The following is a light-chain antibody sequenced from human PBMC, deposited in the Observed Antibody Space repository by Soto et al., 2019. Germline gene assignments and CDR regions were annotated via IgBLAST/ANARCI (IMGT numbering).Light chain of an antibody. J-gene: IGLJ1*01. CDR1: SXDVGGYNF. Sequence: QSALTQPPSASGSPGQSVTISCTGTSXDVGGYNFVSWYQQHPGKAPQLIIYEVTKRPSGVPDRFSGSKSGNTASLTVSGLQTEDEADYYCSSYAATNNYVFGSGTKLTVL. CDR3: SSYAATNNYV. CDR2: EVT. V-gene: IGLV2-8*01.